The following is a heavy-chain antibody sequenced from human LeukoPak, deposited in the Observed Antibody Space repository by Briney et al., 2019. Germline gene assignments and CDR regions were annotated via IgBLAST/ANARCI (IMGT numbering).Heavy chain of an antibody. J-gene: IGHJ4*02. Sequence: EASVKVSCKASGYTFTGYYMHWVRQAPGQGLEWMGWINPNSGGTNYAQKFQGRVTMTRDTSISTAYMELSRLRSDDTAVYYCARESGYGDLRVYGYWGREPWSPSPQ. V-gene: IGHV1-2*02. D-gene: IGHD4-17*01. CDR3: ARESGYGDLRVYGY. CDR1: GYTFTGYY. CDR2: INPNSGGT.